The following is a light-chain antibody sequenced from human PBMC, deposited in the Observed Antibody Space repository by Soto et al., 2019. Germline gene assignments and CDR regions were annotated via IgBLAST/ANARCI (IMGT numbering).Light chain of an antibody. V-gene: IGLV2-8*01. CDR1: SSDVGYYNY. J-gene: IGLJ2*01. Sequence: QSALTQPPSASGSPGQSVTISCTGTSSDVGYYNYVSWYQQHPGKAPKLMIYEVNKRPSGVPDRFSGSKSGNTASLTVSGLQAEDEADYYCSSYTGSDKDVLFGGGTKLTVL. CDR2: EVN. CDR3: SSYTGSDKDVL.